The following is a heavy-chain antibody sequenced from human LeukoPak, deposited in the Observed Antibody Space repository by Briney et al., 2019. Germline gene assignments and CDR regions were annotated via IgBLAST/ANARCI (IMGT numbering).Heavy chain of an antibody. J-gene: IGHJ3*02. D-gene: IGHD3-22*01. Sequence: GGSLRLSCAAPGFTFSSYAMSWVRQAPGKGLEWVSAISGSGGSTYYADSVKGRFTISRDNSKNTLYLQMNSLRAEDTAVYYCAKESQPYYYDSSGYYFHAFDIWGQGTMVTVSS. CDR3: AKESQPYYYDSSGYYFHAFDI. CDR1: GFTFSSYA. V-gene: IGHV3-23*01. CDR2: ISGSGGST.